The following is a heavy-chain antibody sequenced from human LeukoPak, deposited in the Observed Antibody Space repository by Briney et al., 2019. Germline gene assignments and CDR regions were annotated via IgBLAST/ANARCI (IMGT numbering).Heavy chain of an antibody. D-gene: IGHD2-2*02. V-gene: IGHV3-23*01. CDR2: ISGSGGST. CDR3: AKDQTLVDPAAITSAFDI. J-gene: IGHJ3*02. Sequence: GGSLRLSCAASGFTFSSYAMSWVRQAPGKGLEWVSAISGSGGSTYYADSVKGRFTISRDNSKNTLYLQMNSLRAEDTAVYYCAKDQTLVDPAAITSAFDIWGQGTMVTVSS. CDR1: GFTFSSYA.